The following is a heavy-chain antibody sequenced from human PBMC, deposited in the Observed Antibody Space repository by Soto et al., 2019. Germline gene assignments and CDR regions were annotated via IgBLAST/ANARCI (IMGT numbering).Heavy chain of an antibody. D-gene: IGHD2-15*01. CDR2: ISSRGTTI. CDR1: GFSSSSYA. Sequence: DVQLVETGGGLVQPGGSLRLSCAVSGFSSSSYAMNWVRQAPGKGLEWVSFISSRGTTIYHADSVEGRFTISRDNAQNSLYLQMDSLRDEDTAVYYCVRQGFCSGASCNHYFYYYAMDVWGQGTTVIVSS. J-gene: IGHJ6*02. V-gene: IGHV3-48*02. CDR3: VRQGFCSGASCNHYFYYYAMDV.